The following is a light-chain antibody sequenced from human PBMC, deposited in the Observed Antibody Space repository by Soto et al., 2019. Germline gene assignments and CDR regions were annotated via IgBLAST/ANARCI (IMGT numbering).Light chain of an antibody. V-gene: IGKV1-33*01. CDR2: DAS. CDR3: QQYDTVPPS. CDR1: QDITNY. Sequence: DIQMTQSPSSLSASVGDRVTITCQASQDITNYLNWYQQKPGKAPNLLIYDASNLETGVPSRFSGSGSGTAFTLTISSLQTEDFATYYCQQYDTVPPSFGQGTKLDIK. J-gene: IGKJ2*01.